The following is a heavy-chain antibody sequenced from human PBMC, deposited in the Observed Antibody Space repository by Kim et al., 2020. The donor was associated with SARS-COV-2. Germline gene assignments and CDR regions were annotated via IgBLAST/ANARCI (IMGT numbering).Heavy chain of an antibody. CDR2: INHSGST. V-gene: IGHV4-34*01. J-gene: IGHJ6*02. D-gene: IGHD5-12*01. Sequence: SETLSLTCAVYGGSFSGYYWSWIRQPPGKGLEWIGEINHSGSTNYNPSLKSRVTISVDTSKNQFSLKLSSVTAADTAVYYCARGGDIGYYYGMDVWGQGTTVTVSS. CDR1: GGSFSGYY. CDR3: ARGGDIGYYYGMDV.